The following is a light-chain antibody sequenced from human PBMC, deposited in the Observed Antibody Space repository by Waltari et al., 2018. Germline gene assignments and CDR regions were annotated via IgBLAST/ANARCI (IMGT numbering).Light chain of an antibody. V-gene: IGLV2-14*01. CDR2: DVS. CDR1: SSDVGGYNY. Sequence: QSALTQPASVSGSPGQSITISCTGTSSDVGGYNYVSWYQQHPGKAPKLMIYDVSNRPSGVSNRFSGSTSGNTASRTISGLQAEDEADYYCSSYTSSSTRVFGGGTKLTVL. J-gene: IGLJ2*01. CDR3: SSYTSSSTRV.